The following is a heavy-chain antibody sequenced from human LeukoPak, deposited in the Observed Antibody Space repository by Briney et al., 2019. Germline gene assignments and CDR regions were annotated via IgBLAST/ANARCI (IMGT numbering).Heavy chain of an antibody. J-gene: IGHJ4*02. CDR1: GYTFTSYY. D-gene: IGHD2-2*02. CDR2: INPSGGGT. CDR3: ARGYCSSTSCYTPVY. V-gene: IGHV1-46*03. Sequence: ASVKVSCKASGYTFTSYYMHWVRQAPGQGLEWMGIINPSGGGTSYAQKFQGRVTMTRDTSTSTVYMELSSLRSEDTAVYYCARGYCSSTSCYTPVYWGQGTLVTVSS.